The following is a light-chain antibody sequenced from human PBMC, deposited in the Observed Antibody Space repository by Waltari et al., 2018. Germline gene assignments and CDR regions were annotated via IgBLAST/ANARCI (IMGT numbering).Light chain of an antibody. CDR2: DVN. J-gene: IGLJ1*01. CDR1: SSDIGRYNY. CDR3: SSYTSTTTPFV. Sequence: QSALTQPASVSGSPGQSITISCTGTSSDIGRYNYVSWYHHHPGKALKLIIYDVNNRPSGISDRFSGSKSANTASLTISGLQVEDEADYFCSSYTSTTTPFVFGSGTKVTVL. V-gene: IGLV2-14*03.